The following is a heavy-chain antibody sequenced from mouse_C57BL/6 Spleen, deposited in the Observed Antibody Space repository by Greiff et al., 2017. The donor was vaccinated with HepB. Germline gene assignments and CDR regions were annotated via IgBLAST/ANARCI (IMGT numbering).Heavy chain of an antibody. V-gene: IGHV7-3*01. CDR3: ARSNYHYFDY. J-gene: IGHJ2*01. D-gene: IGHD1-1*02. CDR2: IRNKANGYTT. CDR1: GFTFTDYY. Sequence: EVNVVESGGGLVQPGGSLSLSCAASGFTFTDYYMSWVRQPPGKALEWLGFIRNKANGYTTEYSASVKGRFTISRDNSQSILYLQMNALRAEDSATYYCARSNYHYFDYWGQGTTLTVSS.